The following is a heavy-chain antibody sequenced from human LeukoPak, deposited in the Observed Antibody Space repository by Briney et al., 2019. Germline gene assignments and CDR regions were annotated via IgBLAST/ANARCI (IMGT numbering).Heavy chain of an antibody. V-gene: IGHV3-74*01. Sequence: PGGSLRLSCAASGFTFSSYWMHWVRQAPGKGLVWVSRINSDGSSTSYADSVKGRFTISRDNAKNTLYLQMNSLRAEDTAVYYCARGTLGYCSSTSCQLLYYYYYMDVWGKGTTVTVSS. CDR2: INSDGSST. J-gene: IGHJ6*03. CDR1: GFTFSSYW. D-gene: IGHD2-2*03. CDR3: ARGTLGYCSSTSCQLLYYYYYMDV.